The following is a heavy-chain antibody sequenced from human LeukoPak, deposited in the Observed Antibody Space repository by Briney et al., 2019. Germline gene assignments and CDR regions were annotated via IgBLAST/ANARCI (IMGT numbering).Heavy chain of an antibody. CDR2: IYTSGST. Sequence: SETLSLTCTVSGGSISSGSYYWSWIRQPAGKGLEWIGRIYTSGSTNYNPSLKSRVTISVDTSKNQFSLKLSSVTAADTAVYCCARDPRVGATPHWGQATLVTVSS. CDR3: ARDPRVGATPH. D-gene: IGHD1-26*01. J-gene: IGHJ4*02. CDR1: GGSISSGSYY. V-gene: IGHV4-61*02.